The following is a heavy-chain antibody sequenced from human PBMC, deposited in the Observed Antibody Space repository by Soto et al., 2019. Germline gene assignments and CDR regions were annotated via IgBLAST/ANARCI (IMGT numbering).Heavy chain of an antibody. CDR2: ISYDGSEK. J-gene: IGHJ4*02. D-gene: IGHD4-17*01. CDR1: GFTFRSYG. Sequence: GGSLGLSCAASGFTFRSYGMHWVRQAPGRGLEWVAGISYDGSEKYYADSVKGRFTISRDNSKNTLYLQMNSLRAEDTAVFYCAKAYATTALDYWGQGTLVTVSS. V-gene: IGHV3-30*18. CDR3: AKAYATTALDY.